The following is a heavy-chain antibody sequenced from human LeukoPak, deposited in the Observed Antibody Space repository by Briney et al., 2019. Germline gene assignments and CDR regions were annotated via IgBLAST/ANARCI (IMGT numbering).Heavy chain of an antibody. Sequence: GESPKIFFKRSGYSSTSSWNSWVRQMPGKGLEWMGIIYPGDSDTRYSPSFQGQVTISADKSISSAYLQWSSLEASHSAMYYCSRVELGSSGWRAFWGQGTLVTVSS. J-gene: IGHJ4*02. D-gene: IGHD6-19*01. CDR3: SRVELGSSGWRAF. CDR2: IYPGDSDT. CDR1: GYSSTSSW. V-gene: IGHV5-51*01.